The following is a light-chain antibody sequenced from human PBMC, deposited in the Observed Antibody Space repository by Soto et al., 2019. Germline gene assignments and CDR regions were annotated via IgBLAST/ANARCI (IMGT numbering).Light chain of an antibody. V-gene: IGKV1-39*01. CDR3: QQSYTTLTWT. Sequence: DIQMTQSPSSLSASVGDRVTITCRASQSIGTYLNWYQQKPGKAPTVLIFAASTLQSGVPSRFXGSGSGTDFTLTISSLQPEDFATYYCQQSYTTLTWTFGQGTKVEIK. CDR2: AAS. CDR1: QSIGTY. J-gene: IGKJ1*01.